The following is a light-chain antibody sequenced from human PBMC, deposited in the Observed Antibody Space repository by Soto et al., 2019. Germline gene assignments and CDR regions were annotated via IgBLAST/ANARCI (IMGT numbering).Light chain of an antibody. Sequence: IQMTQSPSSLSASVGDRVTITWRASQSIRNFLNWYQQKPGKAPKVLIYAASSLQSGVPSRFSGSGSGTDFTLTISSLQPEDSATYYCQQSYSTPTFGQGTKVDNK. CDR1: QSIRNF. CDR2: AAS. V-gene: IGKV1-39*01. CDR3: QQSYSTPT. J-gene: IGKJ1*01.